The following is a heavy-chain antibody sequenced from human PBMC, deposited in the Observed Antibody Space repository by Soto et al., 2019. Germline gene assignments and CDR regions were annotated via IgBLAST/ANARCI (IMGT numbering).Heavy chain of an antibody. V-gene: IGHV1-8*01. CDR2: MNPNSGTT. Sequence: VASVKVSCKASGYTFTSYDINWVRQATGQGLEGMGWMNPNSGTTGYAQKFQGRVTMTRNTSISTAYMELSSLRSEDTAAYYCARGAFYGMDVWCQGTTVTVSS. CDR3: ARGAFYGMDV. CDR1: GYTFTSYD. J-gene: IGHJ6*02.